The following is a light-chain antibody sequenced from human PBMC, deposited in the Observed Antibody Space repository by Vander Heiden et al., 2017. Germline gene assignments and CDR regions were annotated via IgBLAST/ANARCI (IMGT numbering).Light chain of an antibody. Sequence: QSVLTQPPSASGTPGQRVTISCSGSSSNIGSNYAYWYQQLPGTAPKLLIYSNNQRSSGVPDRFSGSKSGTSASLAISGLRSEDEADYYCAAWDDSLSGWVFGGGTKLTVL. J-gene: IGLJ3*02. CDR2: SNN. CDR3: AAWDDSLSGWV. V-gene: IGLV1-47*02. CDR1: SSNIGSNY.